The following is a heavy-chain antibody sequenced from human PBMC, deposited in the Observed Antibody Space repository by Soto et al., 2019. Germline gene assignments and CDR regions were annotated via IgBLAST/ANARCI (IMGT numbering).Heavy chain of an antibody. Sequence: EVQLLESGGGLVQPGGSLRLSCAASGFTFSSYAMSWVRQAPGKGLEWVSAISGSGGSTYYADSVKGRFTISRDNSKNTLYLQMNSLRAEDTAVYYCAKAGSRVNYDSSGYYYVGAVDYWGQGTLVTVSS. V-gene: IGHV3-23*01. J-gene: IGHJ4*02. D-gene: IGHD3-22*01. CDR2: ISGSGGST. CDR3: AKAGSRVNYDSSGYYYVGAVDY. CDR1: GFTFSSYA.